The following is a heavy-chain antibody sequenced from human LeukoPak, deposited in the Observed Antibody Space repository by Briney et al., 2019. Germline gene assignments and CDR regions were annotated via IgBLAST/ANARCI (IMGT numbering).Heavy chain of an antibody. D-gene: IGHD3-3*01. J-gene: IGHJ5*02. CDR1: GGSFSGYY. V-gene: IGHV4-34*01. Sequence: SETLSLTCAVYGGSFSGYYWSWIRQPPGKGLEWIGEINHSGNTNYNPSLKSRVTISVDTSKNQFSLKLSSVTAADTAVYYCAREYYDFWSGLPPNWFDPWGQGTLVTVSS. CDR2: INHSGNT. CDR3: AREYYDFWSGLPPNWFDP.